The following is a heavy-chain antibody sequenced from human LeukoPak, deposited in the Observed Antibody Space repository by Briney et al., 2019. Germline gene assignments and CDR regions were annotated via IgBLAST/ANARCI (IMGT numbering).Heavy chain of an antibody. Sequence: GASVKVSCKASGYTFTCYGISWVRQAPGQGLEWMGWISAYNGNTNYAQKLQGRVTMTTDTSTSTAYMELRSLRSDDTAVYYCAREIAVAGHGEDAFDIWGQGTMVTVSS. CDR3: AREIAVAGHGEDAFDI. D-gene: IGHD6-19*01. CDR2: ISAYNGNT. CDR1: GYTFTCYG. J-gene: IGHJ3*02. V-gene: IGHV1-18*01.